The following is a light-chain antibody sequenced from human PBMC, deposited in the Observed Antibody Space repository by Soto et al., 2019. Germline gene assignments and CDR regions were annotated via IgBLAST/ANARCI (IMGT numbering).Light chain of an antibody. J-gene: IGLJ2*01. CDR2: VEVSGIY. V-gene: IGLV4-60*03. CDR1: SGHSGYI. CDR3: ETWDNDNVV. Sequence: QLVLTQSSAASASLGSSVKLTYTLSSGHSGYIIAWHLQQPGQAPRYLMRVEVSGIYNKGSGVPDRFSGSSSGADRHLVISNLQSEDEADYYCETWDNDNVVFGGGTKLTVL.